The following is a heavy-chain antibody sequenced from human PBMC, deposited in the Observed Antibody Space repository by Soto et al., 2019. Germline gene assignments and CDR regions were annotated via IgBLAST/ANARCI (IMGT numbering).Heavy chain of an antibody. V-gene: IGHV3-30-3*01. CDR1: GFTFSTYA. J-gene: IGHJ4*02. CDR2: ISYDGSNK. Sequence: VQLVESGGGVVQPGRSLRLSCAASGFTFSTYAMHWVRQAPGKGREWVALISYDGSNKNYAYSVKGRFTISRDNSKNTLYLEMNCLGAEDTAVYYCARGWHHFDYWGQGTLVTVSS. CDR3: ARGWHHFDY. D-gene: IGHD2-15*01.